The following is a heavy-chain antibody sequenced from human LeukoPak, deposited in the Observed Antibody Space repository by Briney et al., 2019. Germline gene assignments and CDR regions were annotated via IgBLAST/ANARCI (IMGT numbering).Heavy chain of an antibody. CDR1: GFSLSDSH. CDR2: IRSRRDNYAT. V-gene: IGHV3-73*01. J-gene: IGHJ4*02. D-gene: IGHD2-2*01. Sequence: GGSLRLSCAASGFSLSDSHMHWVRQAPGKGLEWVGRIRSRRDNYATAYGVSVQGRFTISRDDSNNMAYLQMNSLTADDTAMYYCSRQTVSCHDFWGQGTLSPSPQ. CDR3: SRQTVSCHDF.